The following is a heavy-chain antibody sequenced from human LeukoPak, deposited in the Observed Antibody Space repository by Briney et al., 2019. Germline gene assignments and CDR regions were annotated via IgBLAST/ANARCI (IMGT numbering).Heavy chain of an antibody. D-gene: IGHD3-16*02. CDR1: GGSISSSSYY. CDR3: ASGPYDYVWGSYRSFDY. V-gene: IGHV4-39*07. Sequence: SETLSLTCTVSGGSISSSSYYWGWIRQPPGKGLEWIGSIYYSGSTYYNPSLKSRVTISVDTSKNQFSLKLSSVTAVDTAVYYCASGPYDYVWGSYRSFDYWGQGTLVTVSS. CDR2: IYYSGST. J-gene: IGHJ4*02.